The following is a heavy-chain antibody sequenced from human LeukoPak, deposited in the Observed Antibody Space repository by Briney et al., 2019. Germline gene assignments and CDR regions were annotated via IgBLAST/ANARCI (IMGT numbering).Heavy chain of an antibody. CDR3: ARALTTVTTRRGLGYYYMDV. CDR1: GGSISSGSYY. J-gene: IGHJ6*03. CDR2: IYTSGST. Sequence: SETLSLTCTVSGGSISSGSYYWSWIRQPAGKGLEWIGRIYTSGSTNYNPSLKSRVTISVDTSKNQFSLKLSSVTAADMAVYYCARALTTVTTRRGLGYYYMDVWGKGTTVTVSS. D-gene: IGHD4-11*01. V-gene: IGHV4-61*02.